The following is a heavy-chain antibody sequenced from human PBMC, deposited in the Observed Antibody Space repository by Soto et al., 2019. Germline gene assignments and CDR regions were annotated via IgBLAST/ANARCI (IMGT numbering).Heavy chain of an antibody. D-gene: IGHD2-2*01. J-gene: IGHJ6*02. V-gene: IGHV4-39*01. CDR2: FYHTGTT. CDR3: GRHTIMVVPAAVDV. Sequence: PSETLSLTCSVSGDSIKYSSYFWGWIRQPPGKGLEWIGSFYHTGTTYYNPSLKSRVNISVDTSQNHFSLRLSSVTAADTAVYYCGRHTIMVVPAAVDVWGPGTTVTVSS. CDR1: GDSIKYSSYF.